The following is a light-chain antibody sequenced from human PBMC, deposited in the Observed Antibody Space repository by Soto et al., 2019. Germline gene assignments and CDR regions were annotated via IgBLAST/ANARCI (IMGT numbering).Light chain of an antibody. V-gene: IGLV2-23*01. J-gene: IGLJ2*01. CDR2: EGS. Sequence: QSVLTQPASVSGSPGQSITISCTGTSSDVGSYNLVSWYQQYPGKAPKLMIYEGSKRPSGVSNRFSGSKSGNTASLTISGLQAEDEADYYCCSYAGSSMVFGGGTKLTVL. CDR3: CSYAGSSMV. CDR1: SSDVGSYNL.